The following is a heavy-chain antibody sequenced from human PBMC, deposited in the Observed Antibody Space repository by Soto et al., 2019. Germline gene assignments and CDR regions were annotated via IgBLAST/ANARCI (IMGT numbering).Heavy chain of an antibody. Sequence: GGSLRLSCAASGFTFSSYSMNWVRQAPGKGLEGVSAISGSGGSTYYADSAKGRFTISRDNSKNTLYLQMNSLRAEDTAVYYCAKVSFGVVPARPFDYWGQGTLVTVSS. J-gene: IGHJ4*02. V-gene: IGHV3-23*01. CDR2: ISGSGGST. D-gene: IGHD3-3*01. CDR3: AKVSFGVVPARPFDY. CDR1: GFTFSSYS.